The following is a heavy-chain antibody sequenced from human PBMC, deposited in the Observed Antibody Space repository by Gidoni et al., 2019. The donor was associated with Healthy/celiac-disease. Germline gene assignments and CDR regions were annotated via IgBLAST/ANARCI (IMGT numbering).Heavy chain of an antibody. J-gene: IGHJ5*02. D-gene: IGHD2-8*01. CDR2: MNPNSGNT. V-gene: IGHV1-8*01. CDR3: ARASRALRMVWFDP. Sequence: QVQLVQSGAEVKKPGASVKVSCQASGYTFTSYDINWVRQATGQGLEWMGWMNPNSGNTGYAQKFQGRVTMTRNTSISTAYMELSSLRSEDTAVYYCARASRALRMVWFDPWGQGTLVTVSS. CDR1: GYTFTSYD.